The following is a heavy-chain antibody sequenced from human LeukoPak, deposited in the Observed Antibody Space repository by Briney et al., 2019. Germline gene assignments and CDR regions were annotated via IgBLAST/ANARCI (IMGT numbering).Heavy chain of an antibody. D-gene: IGHD1-26*01. CDR2: ISYDGSNK. CDR3: AKGWVGANGYYYYGMDV. CDR1: GFTFSSFS. V-gene: IGHV3-30*18. Sequence: GGSLRLSCAATGFTFSSFSMHWVRQAPGKGLEWVAVISYDGSNKYYADSVKGRFTISRDNSKNTLYLQMNSLRTEDTAVYYCAKGWVGANGYYYYGMDVWGQGTTVTVSS. J-gene: IGHJ6*02.